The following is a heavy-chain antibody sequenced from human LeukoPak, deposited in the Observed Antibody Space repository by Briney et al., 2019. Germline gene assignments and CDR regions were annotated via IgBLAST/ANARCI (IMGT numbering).Heavy chain of an antibody. CDR1: GFTFDDYA. CDR2: ISWNSGSI. V-gene: IGHV3-9*01. Sequence: PGRSLRLSCAASGFTFDDYAMHWVRQAPGKGLEWVSGISWNSGSIGYADSVKGRFTISRDNAKNSLYLQMSSLRAEDTAFYYCAKDVVGATSMYYFDYWGQGTLVTVSS. J-gene: IGHJ4*02. D-gene: IGHD1-26*01. CDR3: AKDVVGATSMYYFDY.